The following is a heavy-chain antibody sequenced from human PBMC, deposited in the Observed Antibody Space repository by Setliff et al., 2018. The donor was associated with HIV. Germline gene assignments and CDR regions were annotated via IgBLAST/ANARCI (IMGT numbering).Heavy chain of an antibody. CDR1: GGSISNDY. CDR3: ARDAPYCSSHSCSVRLFDY. J-gene: IGHJ4*02. CDR2: IYYTGST. V-gene: IGHV4-59*12. D-gene: IGHD2-2*01. Sequence: PSETLSLTCTVSGGSISNDYWHWIRQSPGRGLEWIGYIYYTGSTNYNPSLKSRVTISVATSKNQFSLKLSSVTAADTAVYYCARDAPYCSSHSCSVRLFDYWGQGTLVTVSS.